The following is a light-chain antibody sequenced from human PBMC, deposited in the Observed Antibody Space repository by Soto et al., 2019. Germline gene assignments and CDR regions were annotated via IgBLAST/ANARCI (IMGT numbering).Light chain of an antibody. CDR1: QSLNSW. CDR3: QQYNTYPLN. J-gene: IGKJ4*01. CDR2: KAS. Sequence: DIKMTQSPTTLSASVGDRVTITCRASQSLNSWLAWYQQKPGKAPKLLIHKASSLGSGVPSRFSGSGSGTEFTLTISSLQPDDFATYYCQQYNTYPLNFGGGTKVEIK. V-gene: IGKV1-5*03.